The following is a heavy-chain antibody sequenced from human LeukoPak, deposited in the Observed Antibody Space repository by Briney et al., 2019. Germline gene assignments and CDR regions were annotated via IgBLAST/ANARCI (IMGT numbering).Heavy chain of an antibody. Sequence: GGSLRLPRAASGFNFSTYAMHWVRQAPGKGLAGVALIWHDASHTFYTDSVKGRFNIPRDNSKNTVYLQMNSLGGEVTAVYYCAREIFGSGSYPDYWGQGTLVTVSS. D-gene: IGHD3-10*01. CDR3: AREIFGSGSYPDY. CDR1: GFNFSTYA. V-gene: IGHV3-33*01. CDR2: IWHDASHT. J-gene: IGHJ4*02.